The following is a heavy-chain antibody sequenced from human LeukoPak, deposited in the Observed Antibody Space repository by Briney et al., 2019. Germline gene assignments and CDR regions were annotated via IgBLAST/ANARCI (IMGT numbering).Heavy chain of an antibody. CDR1: GFTFSNAW. CDR2: IKSKTDGGTT. Sequence: GGSLRLSCAASGFTFSNAWMSWVRQAPGKGLEWVGRIKSKTDGGTTDYAAPVKGRFTISRDDSKNTLYLQMNSLKTEDTAVYYCTTLGYCSSTSCYAGRFGYYYYGMDVWGQGTTVTVSS. J-gene: IGHJ6*02. D-gene: IGHD2-2*01. V-gene: IGHV3-15*01. CDR3: TTLGYCSSTSCYAGRFGYYYYGMDV.